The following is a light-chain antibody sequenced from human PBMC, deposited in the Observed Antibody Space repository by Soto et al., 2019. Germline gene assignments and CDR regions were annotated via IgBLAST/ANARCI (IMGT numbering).Light chain of an antibody. Sequence: EIVMTQSPSTLSVSPGERATLSCRASQSVSSNLAWYQQKPGQAPRLLIYGASTRATGIPDRFSGSGSGTDFTLIISRLEPEDFAVYYCQQYVSSPLTFGGGTKVDIK. J-gene: IGKJ4*01. CDR2: GAS. CDR3: QQYVSSPLT. CDR1: QSVSSN. V-gene: IGKV3-20*01.